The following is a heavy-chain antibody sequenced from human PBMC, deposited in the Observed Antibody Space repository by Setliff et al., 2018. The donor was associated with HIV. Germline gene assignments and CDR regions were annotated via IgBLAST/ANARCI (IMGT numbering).Heavy chain of an antibody. CDR3: ARDNRFDYNSGWPLDY. J-gene: IGHJ4*02. CDR1: GGSISSYY. Sequence: SETLSLTCIVSGGSISSYYWSWIRQPPGKGLEWIGYIYYSGGTNYNPSLKSRVTISVDTSKNQFSLKLSSVTAADTAVYFCARDNRFDYNSGWPLDYWGQGTLVTVSS. V-gene: IGHV4-59*12. D-gene: IGHD6-19*01. CDR2: IYYSGGT.